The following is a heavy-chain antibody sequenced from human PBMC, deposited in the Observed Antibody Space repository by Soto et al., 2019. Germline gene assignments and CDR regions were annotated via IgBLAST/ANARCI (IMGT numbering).Heavy chain of an antibody. CDR1: GYTFTSYY. Sequence: GASVKVSCKASGYTFTSYYMHWVRQAPGQGLEWMGIINPSGGSTSYAQKFQGRVTMTRDTSTSTVCMELSSLRSEDTAVHYCASSDYGSYYFDYWGQGTLVTVSS. D-gene: IGHD4-17*01. V-gene: IGHV1-46*03. J-gene: IGHJ4*02. CDR3: ASSDYGSYYFDY. CDR2: INPSGGST.